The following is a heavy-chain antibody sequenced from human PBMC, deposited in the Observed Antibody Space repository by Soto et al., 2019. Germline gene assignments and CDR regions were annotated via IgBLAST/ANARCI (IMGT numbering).Heavy chain of an antibody. CDR2: IYSGGST. J-gene: IGHJ3*02. CDR3: AGSYGPDAFDI. D-gene: IGHD5-18*01. V-gene: IGHV3-66*01. CDR1: GFTVSSNY. Sequence: GGSLRLSCAASGFTVSSNYMSWVRQAPGKGLEWVSVIYSGGSTYYADSVKGRFTIPRDNSKNTLYLQMNSLRAEDTAVYYCAGSYGPDAFDIWGQGTMVTVSS.